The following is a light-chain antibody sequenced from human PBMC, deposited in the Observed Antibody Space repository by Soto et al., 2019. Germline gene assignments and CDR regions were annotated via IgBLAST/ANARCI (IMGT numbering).Light chain of an antibody. Sequence: EIVLTQSPGTLSLSPGERVTLSCRASQSVASNYLAWYQQKPGQAPRLLIYAASGRATGIPDRFSGSGSGTDFTLTIIRLEPEDFAVYYCQQYGRSPWTFGQGTKVEIK. J-gene: IGKJ1*01. CDR1: QSVASNY. CDR2: AAS. V-gene: IGKV3-20*01. CDR3: QQYGRSPWT.